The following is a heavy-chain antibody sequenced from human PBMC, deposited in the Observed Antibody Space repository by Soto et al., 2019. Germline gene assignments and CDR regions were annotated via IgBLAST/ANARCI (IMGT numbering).Heavy chain of an antibody. CDR2: ISSSSSTI. J-gene: IGHJ3*02. CDR3: ARDPSFIAVAGNDAFDI. D-gene: IGHD6-19*01. CDR1: GFTFSSYS. Sequence: GGSLRLSCAASGFTFSSYSMNWVRQAPGKGLEWVSYISSSSSTIYYADSVKGRFTISRDNAKNSLYLQMNSLRAEDTAVYYCARDPSFIAVAGNDAFDIWGQGTMVTVS. V-gene: IGHV3-48*01.